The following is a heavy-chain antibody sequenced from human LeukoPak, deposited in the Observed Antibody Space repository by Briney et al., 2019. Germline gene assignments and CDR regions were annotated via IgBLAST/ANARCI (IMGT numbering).Heavy chain of an antibody. D-gene: IGHD5-18*01. J-gene: IGHJ4*02. CDR3: ARRFKRGYSYGPFDY. CDR2: ISAYNGNT. Sequence: ASVKVSCKASGGTFTSYGISWVRQAPGQGLEWMGWISAYNGNTNYAQKLQGRVTMTTDTSTSTAYMELRSLRSDDTAVYYCARRFKRGYSYGPFDYWGQGTLVTVSS. CDR1: GGTFTSYG. V-gene: IGHV1-18*01.